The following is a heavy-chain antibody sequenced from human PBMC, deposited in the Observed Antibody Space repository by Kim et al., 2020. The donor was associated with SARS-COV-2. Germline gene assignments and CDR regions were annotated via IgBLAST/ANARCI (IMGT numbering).Heavy chain of an antibody. D-gene: IGHD3-10*01. J-gene: IGHJ3*02. CDR2: IYYSGST. CDR1: GGSVSSGSYY. V-gene: IGHV4-61*01. Sequence: SETLSLTCTVSGGSVSSGSYYWSWIRQPPGKGLEWIGYIYYSGSTNYNPSLKSRVTISVDTSKNQFSLKLSSVTAADTAVYYCARDSPYYYGSGSSNDAFDIWGQGTMVTVSS. CDR3: ARDSPYYYGSGSSNDAFDI.